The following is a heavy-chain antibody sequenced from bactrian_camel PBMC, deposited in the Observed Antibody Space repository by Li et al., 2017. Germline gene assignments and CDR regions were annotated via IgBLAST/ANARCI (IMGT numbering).Heavy chain of an antibody. V-gene: IGHV3S40*01. CDR1: GFTFSTYD. CDR3: AAWWTY. D-gene: IGHD7*01. CDR2: INSGGGST. J-gene: IGHJ4*01. Sequence: VQLVESGGGSVQPGGSLRLSCAASGFTFSTYDMSWVRQAPGKGLEWVSAINSGGGSTNYADSVKGQFTISRDNAKNTLYLQMNSLKPDDTAVYYCAAWWTYWGQGTQVTVS.